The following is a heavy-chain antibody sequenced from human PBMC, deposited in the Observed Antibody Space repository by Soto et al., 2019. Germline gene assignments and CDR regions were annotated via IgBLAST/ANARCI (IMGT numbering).Heavy chain of an antibody. CDR2: IWFDGSKK. CDR3: ARPYIWNDVGAFDI. V-gene: IGHV3-33*08. Sequence: GGSLRLSCAASGFTFSSYAMHWVRQAPGKGLEWVAVIWFDGSKKDYVDSVKGRFTISRDNSKNTLYLQMNSLRAEDTAVYYCARPYIWNDVGAFDIWGQGTMVTVSS. D-gene: IGHD1-1*01. CDR1: GFTFSSYA. J-gene: IGHJ3*02.